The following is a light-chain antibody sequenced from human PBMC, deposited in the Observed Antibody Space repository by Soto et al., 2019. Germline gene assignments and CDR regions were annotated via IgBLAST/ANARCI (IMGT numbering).Light chain of an antibody. V-gene: IGLV2-14*01. CDR1: SSDVGAYDF. J-gene: IGLJ2*01. CDR2: VVT. Sequence: QSALTQPASVSGSPGQSITISCTGTSSDVGAYDFVSWYQHYPGKAPKLVTFVVTHRPPGISDRFSGSKSANTASLTISGLQAEDEAFYYCSSYTTRSTLVFGGGTKLTVL. CDR3: SSYTTRSTLV.